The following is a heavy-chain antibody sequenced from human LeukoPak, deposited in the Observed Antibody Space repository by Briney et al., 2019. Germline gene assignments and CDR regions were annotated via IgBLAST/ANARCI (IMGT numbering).Heavy chain of an antibody. V-gene: IGHV4-4*07. CDR1: GGSISSYY. CDR2: IYTIGST. Sequence: SETLSLTCTVSGGSISSYYWSWIRQPAGKGLEWIGRIYTIGSTNYNPSLKSRVTMSVDTSKNQFSLKLSSVTAADTAVYYCARDASGVAAPEANWFDPWGQGTLVTVSS. J-gene: IGHJ5*02. CDR3: ARDASGVAAPEANWFDP. D-gene: IGHD2-15*01.